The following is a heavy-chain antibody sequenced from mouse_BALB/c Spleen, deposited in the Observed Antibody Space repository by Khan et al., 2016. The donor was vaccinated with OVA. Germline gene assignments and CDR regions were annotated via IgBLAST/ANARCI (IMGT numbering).Heavy chain of an antibody. J-gene: IGHJ3*01. Sequence: EVQLQESGAELVRPGALAKLSCKASGFNIKDYYIHWVKQRPEQGLEWIGWIDPENGNTIYDPKFLGKASITADTSSNTAYLQLSSLTSEDTVVYYCARDGYPPWFAYWGQGTLVTVSA. CDR3: ARDGYPPWFAY. V-gene: IGHV14-1*02. CDR2: IDPENGNT. CDR1: GFNIKDYY. D-gene: IGHD2-3*01.